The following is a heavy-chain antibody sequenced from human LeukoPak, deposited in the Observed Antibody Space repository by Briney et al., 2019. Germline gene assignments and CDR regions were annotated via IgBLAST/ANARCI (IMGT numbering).Heavy chain of an antibody. CDR2: IKQDGTEK. CDR3: ARGVGATHFDY. CDR1: GFTFSSYW. Sequence: GGSLRLSCAASGFTFSSYWMSWVRQAPGKGLEWVAIIKQDGTEKYYVDSVKGRFTISRGNAKNSLYLQMSSLRAEDTAVYYCARGVGATHFDYWGQGTLVTVSS. D-gene: IGHD1-26*01. J-gene: IGHJ4*02. V-gene: IGHV3-7*04.